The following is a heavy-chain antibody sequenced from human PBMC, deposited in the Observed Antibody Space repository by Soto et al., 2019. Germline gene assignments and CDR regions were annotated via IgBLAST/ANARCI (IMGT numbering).Heavy chain of an antibody. CDR3: ARAVVYYFDY. V-gene: IGHV3-21*01. CDR2: MSSSSSYI. CDR1: GFAFSSYS. Sequence: GGSLRLSCAASGFAFSSYSMNWVRQAPGKGLEWVSSMSSSSSYIYYADSVKGRFTISRDNAKNSLYLQMNSLRAEDTAVYYCARAVVYYFDYWGQGTLVTVSS. D-gene: IGHD6-6*01. J-gene: IGHJ4*02.